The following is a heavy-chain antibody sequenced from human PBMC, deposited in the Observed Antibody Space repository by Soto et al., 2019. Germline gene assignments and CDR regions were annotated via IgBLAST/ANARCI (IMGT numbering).Heavy chain of an antibody. J-gene: IGHJ4*02. CDR1: GFTLIRHW. Sequence: GGSLRLSCAATGFTLIRHWMTCVRQAPGKGLEWVANIKEDGSVKIYVDSVKGRFTISRDNAKNSLFLQMNNLRVDDTAVYYCARDDPNAYYDYWGQATLVTVSS. V-gene: IGHV3-7*01. CDR2: IKEDGSVK. D-gene: IGHD3-16*01. CDR3: ARDDPNAYYDY.